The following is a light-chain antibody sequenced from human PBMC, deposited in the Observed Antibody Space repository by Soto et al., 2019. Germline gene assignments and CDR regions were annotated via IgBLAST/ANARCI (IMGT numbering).Light chain of an antibody. CDR2: GAS. J-gene: IGKJ1*01. CDR1: QSVSSSY. Sequence: EIVLTQSPGTLSLSPGERATLSCRASQSVSSSYLAWYQQKPGQAPRLLIYGASSKATGNPDRFSGSGSGTDFTLTISRLEPEDFAVYYCQQYGSSPRTFGKGTKVEIK. CDR3: QQYGSSPRT. V-gene: IGKV3-20*01.